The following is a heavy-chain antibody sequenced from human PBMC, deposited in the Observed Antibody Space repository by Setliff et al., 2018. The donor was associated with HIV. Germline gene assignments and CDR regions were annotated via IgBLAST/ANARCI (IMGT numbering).Heavy chain of an antibody. CDR2: IKQDGSEK. CDR3: ARNQGSSWYYFDY. CDR1: GFTFSSYW. V-gene: IGHV3-7*01. D-gene: IGHD6-13*01. Sequence: GSLRLSCAASGFTFSSYWMSWVRQAPGKGLEWVANIKQDGSEKYYVDSVKGRFTISRDNAKNSLYLQMNSLRAEDTAVYYCARNQGSSWYYFDYWGQGTLDTVSS. J-gene: IGHJ4*02.